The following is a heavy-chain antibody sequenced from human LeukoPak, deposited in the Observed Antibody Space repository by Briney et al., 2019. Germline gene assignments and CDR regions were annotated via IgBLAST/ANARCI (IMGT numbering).Heavy chain of an antibody. CDR1: GGSISTTNYY. CDR2: VYYSGST. J-gene: IGHJ5*02. Sequence: KPSETLSLTCTVSGGSISTTNYYWGWIRQSPGKGLEWFGCVYYSGSTYYNPSLKSRVTISVDTSKNQFSLKLSSVTAADTAVYYCARDYRTTVTTRLDWFDPWGQGTLVTVSS. V-gene: IGHV4-39*07. D-gene: IGHD4-17*01. CDR3: ARDYRTTVTTRLDWFDP.